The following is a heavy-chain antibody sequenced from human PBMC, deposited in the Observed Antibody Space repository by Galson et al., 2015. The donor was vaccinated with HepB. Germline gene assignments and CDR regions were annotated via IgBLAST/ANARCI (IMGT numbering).Heavy chain of an antibody. Sequence: SLRLSCAASGFTFSIYWMSWVRHGPGKGLEWVANIKGDGSGKYYVDSVKGRFTISRDNAKNSLFLQMNSLRAEDTALYYCATGGIKNAIVGAPYWGQGTLVTVSS. CDR2: IKGDGSGK. V-gene: IGHV3-7*03. CDR1: GFTFSIYW. CDR3: ATGGIKNAIVGAPY. J-gene: IGHJ4*02. D-gene: IGHD1-26*01.